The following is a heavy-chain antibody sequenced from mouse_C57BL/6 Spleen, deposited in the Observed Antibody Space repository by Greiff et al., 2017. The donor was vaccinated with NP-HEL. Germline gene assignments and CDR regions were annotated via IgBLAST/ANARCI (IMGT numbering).Heavy chain of an antibody. J-gene: IGHJ2*01. Sequence: VQLQQSGPELVKPGASVKISCKASGYSFTGYYMNWVKQSPEKSLEWIGEINPSTGGTTYNQKFKAKATLTVDKSSSTAYMQRKSLTSEDSAVYYCARRDGNYLYYFDYWGKGTTLTVSS. CDR1: GYSFTGYY. CDR3: ARRDGNYLYYFDY. CDR2: INPSTGGT. D-gene: IGHD2-1*01. V-gene: IGHV1-42*01.